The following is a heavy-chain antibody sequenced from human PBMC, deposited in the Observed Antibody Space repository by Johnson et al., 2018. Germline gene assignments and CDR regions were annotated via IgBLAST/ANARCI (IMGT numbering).Heavy chain of an antibody. CDR1: GFTFSSYG. J-gene: IGHJ6*04. Sequence: EVQLVESGGGLVQPGGSLRLSCAASGFTFSSYGMNWVRQAPGKGLEWVSYISSSSSTIYYADSVKGRFTISRDNAKKSLYLQMNSLRADDTAVYYCACLLPASVLDVWGKGTTVTVSS. V-gene: IGHV3-48*01. CDR3: ACLLPASVLDV. CDR2: ISSSSSTI. D-gene: IGHD1-26*01.